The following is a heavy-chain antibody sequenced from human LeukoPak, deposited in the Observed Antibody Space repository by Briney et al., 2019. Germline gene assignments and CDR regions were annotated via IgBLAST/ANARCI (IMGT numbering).Heavy chain of an antibody. CDR1: GYTFTAYY. Sequence: AAVRVSCKASGYTFTAYYIHWVRQAPGQGLEWMGWINLNSGGTNYAQKFQGRVTMTRDTSISTAYMELSRLRSDDTAVYYCARDHTVTTAYYYYYYGMDVWGQGTTVTVSS. CDR2: INLNSGGT. V-gene: IGHV1-2*02. J-gene: IGHJ6*02. CDR3: ARDHTVTTAYYYYYYGMDV. D-gene: IGHD4-17*01.